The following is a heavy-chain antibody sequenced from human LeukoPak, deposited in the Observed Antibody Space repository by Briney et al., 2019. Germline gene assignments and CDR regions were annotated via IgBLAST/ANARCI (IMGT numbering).Heavy chain of an antibody. J-gene: IGHJ4*02. Sequence: GGSLRLSCAASGFTFSDYYMSWIRQAPGKGLEWVSYISSSGSTIYYADSVKGRFTISRDNAKNSLYLQMNSLRAEDTAVYYCAREPYAIFGVVKPFDYWGQGTLVTVSS. V-gene: IGHV3-11*01. CDR2: ISSSGSTI. D-gene: IGHD3-3*01. CDR3: AREPYAIFGVVKPFDY. CDR1: GFTFSDYY.